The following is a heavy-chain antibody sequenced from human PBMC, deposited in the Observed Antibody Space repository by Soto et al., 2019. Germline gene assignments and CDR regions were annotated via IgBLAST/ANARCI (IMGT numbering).Heavy chain of an antibody. Sequence: GGSLRLSCAASGFTFSSYAMSWVRQAPGKGLEWVSAISGSGGNTYYADSVKGRFTISRDNSKNTLYLQMNSLRAEDTAVYYCAKNTYYYDSSGYYYLYWGQGTLVNVSS. D-gene: IGHD3-22*01. V-gene: IGHV3-23*01. CDR3: AKNTYYYDSSGYYYLY. CDR1: GFTFSSYA. J-gene: IGHJ4*02. CDR2: ISGSGGNT.